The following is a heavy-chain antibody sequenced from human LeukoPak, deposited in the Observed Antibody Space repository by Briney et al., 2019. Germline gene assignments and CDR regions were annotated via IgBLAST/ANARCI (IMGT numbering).Heavy chain of an antibody. D-gene: IGHD5-24*01. CDR2: ARAGPTET. CDR1: GYTFSAYA. Sequence: GASVKVSCKASGYTFSAYAVHWVRQAPGQSLEWMGWARAGPTETLYSQKFQGGVTITRDASANIAYMELTSLRSEDTAVYYCARGDGFTLDFWGQGTPVTVSS. J-gene: IGHJ4*02. V-gene: IGHV1-3*01. CDR3: ARGDGFTLDF.